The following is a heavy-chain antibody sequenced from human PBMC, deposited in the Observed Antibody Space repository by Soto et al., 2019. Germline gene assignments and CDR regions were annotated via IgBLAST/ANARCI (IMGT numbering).Heavy chain of an antibody. CDR2: IYHGGTT. J-gene: IGHJ4*01. V-gene: IGHV4-38-2*02. CDR1: GYSVRGDSY. Sequence: SETLSLTCTVSGYSVRGDSYWGWIRQPPGKGPEWIASIYHGGTTFYNPSLKSRITISIDTSNNQFSLKLRSVTAADTAVYYCARVHVMVVAGSTFDYWGHGTLVTSPQ. D-gene: IGHD6-19*01. CDR3: ARVHVMVVAGSTFDY.